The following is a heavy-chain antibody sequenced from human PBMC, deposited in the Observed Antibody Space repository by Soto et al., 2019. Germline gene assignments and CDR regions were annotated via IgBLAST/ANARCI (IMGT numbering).Heavy chain of an antibody. CDR2: IYYSGST. Sequence: SETLSLTCTVSGGSISSYYWSWIRQPPGKGLEWIGYIYYSGSTNYNPSLKSRVTISVDTSKNQFSLTLSSVTAADTAVYYCARRSAGDGYYYYYGMDVWGQGTTATVSS. J-gene: IGHJ6*02. CDR1: GGSISSYY. CDR3: ARRSAGDGYYYYYGMDV. V-gene: IGHV4-59*01. D-gene: IGHD2-21*02.